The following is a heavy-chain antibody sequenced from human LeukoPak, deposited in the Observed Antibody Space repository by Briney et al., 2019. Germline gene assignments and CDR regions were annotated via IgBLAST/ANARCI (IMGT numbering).Heavy chain of an antibody. V-gene: IGHV4-39*07. Sequence: SETLSLTCTVSGGSISSSSYYWGWIRQPPGKGLEWIGSIYYSGSTYYNPSLKSRVTMSVDTSKNQFSLKLSSVTAGDTAVYYCARDRGTWNDDGFDYWGQGTLVTVSS. CDR2: IYYSGST. CDR3: ARDRGTWNDDGFDY. J-gene: IGHJ4*02. CDR1: GGSISSSSYY. D-gene: IGHD1-1*01.